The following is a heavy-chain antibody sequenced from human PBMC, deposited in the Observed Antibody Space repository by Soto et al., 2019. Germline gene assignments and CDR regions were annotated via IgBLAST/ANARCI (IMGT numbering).Heavy chain of an antibody. CDR1: GFTFSDYY. Sequence: GGSLRLSCAASGFTFSDYYMSWIRQAPGKGLEWVSYISSSSSYTNYADSVKGRLPISRDNDKNSLYLQMNSLRAEDTAVYYCARDYNGPELRFFDSGMDVWGQGTTVTVSS. D-gene: IGHD3-9*01. V-gene: IGHV3-11*06. CDR3: ARDYNGPELRFFDSGMDV. CDR2: ISSSSSYT. J-gene: IGHJ6*02.